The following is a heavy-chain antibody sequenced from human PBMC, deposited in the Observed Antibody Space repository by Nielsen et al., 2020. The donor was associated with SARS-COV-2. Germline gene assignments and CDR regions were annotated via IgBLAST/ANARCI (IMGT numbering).Heavy chain of an antibody. CDR2: ISSSSSYI. J-gene: IGHJ6*02. Sequence: GVLKISCAASGFTFSSYSMNWVRQAPGKGLEWVSSISSSSSYIYYADSVKGRFTISRDNAKNSLYLQMNSLRAEDTAVYYCARESTADTVTPTYYYYYGMDVWGQGTTVTVSS. V-gene: IGHV3-21*04. CDR3: ARESTADTVTPTYYYYYGMDV. CDR1: GFTFSSYS. D-gene: IGHD4-11*01.